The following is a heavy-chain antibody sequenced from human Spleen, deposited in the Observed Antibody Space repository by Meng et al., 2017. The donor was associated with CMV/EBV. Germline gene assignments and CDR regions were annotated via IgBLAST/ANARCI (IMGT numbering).Heavy chain of an antibody. Sequence: AASGFTFSDYYMSWIRQAPGKGLEWVSYISSSGSTIYYADSVKGRFTISRDNAKNSLYLQMNSLRAEDTAVYYCARDQVYSSSSFDYWGQGTLVTVS. CDR3: ARDQVYSSSSFDY. J-gene: IGHJ4*02. CDR1: GFTFSDYY. CDR2: ISSSGSTI. V-gene: IGHV3-11*04. D-gene: IGHD6-6*01.